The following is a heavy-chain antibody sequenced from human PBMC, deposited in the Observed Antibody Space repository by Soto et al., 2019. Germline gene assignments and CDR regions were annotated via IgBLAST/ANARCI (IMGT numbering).Heavy chain of an antibody. J-gene: IGHJ2*01. Sequence: QVQLVESGGAVVQPGRSLRLSCAASGFTFGAYGMHWVRQSPGKGLEWVAVIGRDGSAKVYIDSVKGRFTMSRDNSMNTLHMQMDSLREEDTAVYYCAREAAHGNWYLDLWGRGTLVTVSS. CDR3: AREAAHGNWYLDL. CDR2: IGRDGSAK. CDR1: GFTFGAYG. V-gene: IGHV3-30*03.